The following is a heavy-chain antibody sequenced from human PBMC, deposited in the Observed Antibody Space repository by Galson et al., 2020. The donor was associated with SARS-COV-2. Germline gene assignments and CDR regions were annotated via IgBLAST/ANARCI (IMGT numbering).Heavy chain of an antibody. D-gene: IGHD6-19*01. CDR1: GGSISSYY. Sequence: SETLSLTCTVSGGSISSYYWSWIRQPPGKGLEWIGYIYYSGSTNYNPSLKSRVTISVDTSKNQFSLKLSSVTAADTAVYYCARGETVAGTTTFDYWGQGTLVTVSS. CDR2: IYYSGST. CDR3: ARGETVAGTTTFDY. J-gene: IGHJ4*02. V-gene: IGHV4-59*01.